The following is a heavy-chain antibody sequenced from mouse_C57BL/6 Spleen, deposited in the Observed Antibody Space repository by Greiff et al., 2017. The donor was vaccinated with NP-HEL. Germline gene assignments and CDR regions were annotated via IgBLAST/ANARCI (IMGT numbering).Heavy chain of an antibody. CDR2: IYPRDGST. V-gene: IGHV1-78*01. CDR1: GYTFTDHT. Sequence: VQRVESDAELVKPGASVKISCKVSGYTFTDHTIHWMKQRPEQGLEWIGYIYPRDGSTKYNEKFKGKATLTADKSSSTAYMQLNSLTSEDSAVYFCARKPITTVVARYFDVWGTGTTVTVSS. D-gene: IGHD1-1*01. J-gene: IGHJ1*03. CDR3: ARKPITTVVARYFDV.